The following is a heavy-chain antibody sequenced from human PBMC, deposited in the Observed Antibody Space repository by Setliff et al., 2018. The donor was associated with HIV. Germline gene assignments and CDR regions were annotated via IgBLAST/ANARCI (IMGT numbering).Heavy chain of an antibody. D-gene: IGHD4-17*01. Sequence: GGSLRLSCAASGFTFGDYAFLWVRQVPGKGLEWVSGISWNGGSKAYADSVKGRFSSTRDNANNSLYLLMNSLRPEDTALYYCARGPSLTMVTTRGDYMDVWGKGTTVTVSS. V-gene: IGHV3-9*01. CDR3: ARGPSLTMVTTRGDYMDV. CDR1: GFTFGDYA. J-gene: IGHJ6*03. CDR2: ISWNGGSK.